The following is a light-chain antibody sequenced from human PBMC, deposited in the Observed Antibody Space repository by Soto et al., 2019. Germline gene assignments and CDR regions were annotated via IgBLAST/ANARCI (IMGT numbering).Light chain of an antibody. CDR3: AAWDDSLNGVV. J-gene: IGLJ2*01. Sequence: QTVVTQPPSASGTPGQRVTISCSGSSSNIGSNTVNWYQHLPGTAPKLLIYSNNQRPSGLPDRFSGSKSGTSASLAISGLQSEDEDDYYCAAWDDSLNGVVFGGGNKLTVL. CDR1: SSNIGSNT. CDR2: SNN. V-gene: IGLV1-44*01.